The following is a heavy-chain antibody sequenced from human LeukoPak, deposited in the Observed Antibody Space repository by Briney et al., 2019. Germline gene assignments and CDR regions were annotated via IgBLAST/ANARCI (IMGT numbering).Heavy chain of an antibody. CDR2: IYSGGGYT. CDR3: ARETPDSYYFDY. D-gene: IGHD3-22*01. J-gene: IGHJ4*02. V-gene: IGHV1-46*01. Sequence: GASVKVSCKASGYTFTDYYMHWVRQAPGQRLEWMGIIYSGGGYTSAQKFQGRVTMTRDTSTSAVYMDLSSLRSEDTAVYYCARETPDSYYFDYWGQGILVTVSS. CDR1: GYTFTDYY.